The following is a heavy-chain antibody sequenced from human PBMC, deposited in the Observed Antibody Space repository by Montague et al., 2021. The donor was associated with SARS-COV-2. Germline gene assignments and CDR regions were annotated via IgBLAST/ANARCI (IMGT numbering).Heavy chain of an antibody. CDR2: IYYSGST. CDR1: GGSISSYY. D-gene: IGHD3-22*01. J-gene: IGHJ4*02. CDR3: ARQGPFTMIVGNIFDY. Sequence: SETLSLTCTVSGGSISSYYWSWIRQPPGKGLEWIGYIYYSGSTNYNPSLKSRVTISVDTSKNQFSLKLSSVTAADTAVYYCARQGPFTMIVGNIFDYWGQGTLVTVSS. V-gene: IGHV4-59*08.